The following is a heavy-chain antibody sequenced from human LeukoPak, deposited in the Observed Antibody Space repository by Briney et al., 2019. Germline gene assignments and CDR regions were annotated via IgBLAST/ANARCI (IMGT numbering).Heavy chain of an antibody. J-gene: IGHJ4*02. CDR3: ARDRTGYSYGDMGY. Sequence: SVKVSCEASGGTFSSYAISWVRQAPGQGLEWMGGIIPIFGTANYAQKFQGRVTITTDESTSTAYMGLSSLRSEDTAVYYCARDRTGYSYGDMGYWGQGTLVTVSS. D-gene: IGHD5-18*01. CDR2: IIPIFGTA. CDR1: GGTFSSYA. V-gene: IGHV1-69*05.